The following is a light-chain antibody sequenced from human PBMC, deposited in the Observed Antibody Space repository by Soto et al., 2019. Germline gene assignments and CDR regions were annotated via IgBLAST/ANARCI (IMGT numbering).Light chain of an antibody. V-gene: IGKV1-39*01. CDR1: QSISSY. CDR2: AAS. J-gene: IGKJ3*01. Sequence: DIQMTQSPSSLSASVGDRVTITCRASQSISSYLNWYQQKPGKAPKLLIYAASSLQSGVPSRFSGSGSGTDFTLTISSLQPEDFATYYCQQSYSPRFTFVPGTKVDIK. CDR3: QQSYSPRFT.